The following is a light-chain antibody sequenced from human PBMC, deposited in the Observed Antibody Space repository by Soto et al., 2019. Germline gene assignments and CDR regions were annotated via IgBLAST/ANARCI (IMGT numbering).Light chain of an antibody. V-gene: IGKV3-11*01. CDR1: QSVSSY. Sequence: EIVLTQSPATLSLSPGERATLSCRASQSVSSYLAWYQQKSGQAPRLLIYDASNRATGIPARFSGSGSRTDFTLTISSLEPEDFAVYYCQQRSNWLTFGGGTKVEIK. CDR2: DAS. J-gene: IGKJ4*01. CDR3: QQRSNWLT.